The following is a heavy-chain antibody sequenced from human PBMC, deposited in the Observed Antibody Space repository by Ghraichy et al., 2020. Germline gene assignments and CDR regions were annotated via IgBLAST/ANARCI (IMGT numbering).Heavy chain of an antibody. CDR2: ISYDGSDK. V-gene: IGHV3-30*03. Sequence: GGSLRLSCAASGLTFSSSGMHWVRQAPGKGLEWVAMISYDGSDKNYADSVKGRFAISRDNFNNTLYLQMNSLRTEDTAVFYCVYFRGSNRPFDYWGQGTLVTVSS. CDR1: GLTFSSSG. J-gene: IGHJ4*02. CDR3: VYFRGSNRPFDY. D-gene: IGHD1-26*01.